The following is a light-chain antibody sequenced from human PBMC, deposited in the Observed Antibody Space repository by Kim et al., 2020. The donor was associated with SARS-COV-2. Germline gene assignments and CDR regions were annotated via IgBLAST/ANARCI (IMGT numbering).Light chain of an antibody. CDR3: LLSYGDSHVV. Sequence: QAVVTQEPSLTVSPGGTVTLTCASSTGAVTSGQYPNWFQQKPGQAPTALIYNTHNKHSWTPARFSGSLLGGKAALTVSGVQPEDEAEYYCLLSYGDSHVVFGGGTQLTVL. CDR2: NTH. J-gene: IGLJ2*01. V-gene: IGLV7-43*01. CDR1: TGAVTSGQY.